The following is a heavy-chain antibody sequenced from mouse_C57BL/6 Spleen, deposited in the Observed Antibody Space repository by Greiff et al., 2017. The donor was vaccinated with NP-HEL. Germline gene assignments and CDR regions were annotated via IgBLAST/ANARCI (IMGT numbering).Heavy chain of an antibody. V-gene: IGHV1-9*01. CDR3: ARETTVVARPFAY. CDR1: GYTFTGYW. J-gene: IGHJ3*01. D-gene: IGHD1-1*01. Sequence: QVQLKESGAELMKPGASVKLSCKATGYTFTGYWIEWVKQRPGHGLEWIGEILPGSGSTNYNAKFKGKATFPADTSSNPAYMQLSSLTTEDSAIYYCARETTVVARPFAYWGQGTLVTVSA. CDR2: ILPGSGST.